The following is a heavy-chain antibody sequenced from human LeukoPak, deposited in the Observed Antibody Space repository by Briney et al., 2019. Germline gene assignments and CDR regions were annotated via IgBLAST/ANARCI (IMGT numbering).Heavy chain of an antibody. D-gene: IGHD4-17*01. CDR1: GFTFSSYS. V-gene: IGHV3-23*01. J-gene: IGHJ3*02. Sequence: GGSLRLSCAASGFTFSSYSMNWVRQAPGKELEWVSSISGNGGSTQYAASVQGRFTISRDNSRNTLYLQMNSLRGEDTAVYYCAKDPNGDYIGAFDIWGQGTMVTVSS. CDR3: AKDPNGDYIGAFDI. CDR2: ISGNGGST.